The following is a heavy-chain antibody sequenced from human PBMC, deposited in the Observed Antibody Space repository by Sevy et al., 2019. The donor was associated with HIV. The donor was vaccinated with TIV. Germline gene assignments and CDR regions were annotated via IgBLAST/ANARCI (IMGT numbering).Heavy chain of an antibody. V-gene: IGHV4-38-2*02. D-gene: IGHD4-4*01. CDR2: MFHRGNT. J-gene: IGHJ6*02. CDR3: ARTDYKLFYYYGMDV. CDR1: GYSISSGYY. Sequence: SETLSLNCTVSGYSISSGYYWRWIRQPAGKGLEWIGSMFHRGNTYYSPSLKSRVTLSADTSKNQFSLKLSSVTAADTAVYYCARTDYKLFYYYGMDVWGQGTTVTVSS.